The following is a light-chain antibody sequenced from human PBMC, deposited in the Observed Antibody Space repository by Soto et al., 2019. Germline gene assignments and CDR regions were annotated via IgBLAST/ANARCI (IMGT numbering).Light chain of an antibody. CDR2: EVT. Sequence: SALTQPASVSGSPGQSITISCAGTASDVGGYNYVSWYQHHPGKAPKLMIYEVTSRPPGVSSRFSGSKTGNTASLTISGLQTEDDGDYFCCSYTYSGTYVFGTGTKLTVL. CDR3: CSYTYSGTYV. V-gene: IGLV2-14*01. J-gene: IGLJ1*01. CDR1: ASDVGGYNY.